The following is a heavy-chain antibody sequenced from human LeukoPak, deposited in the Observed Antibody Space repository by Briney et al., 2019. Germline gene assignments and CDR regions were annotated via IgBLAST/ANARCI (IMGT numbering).Heavy chain of an antibody. D-gene: IGHD3-22*01. CDR3: ARDPETYYYDSSGRPDSDY. CDR1: GYTFTGYY. Sequence: ASVKVSCKASGYTFTGYYMHWVRQAPGQGLEWMGWINPNSGGTNYAQKFQGRVTMTRDTSISTAYMELSRLRSDDTAVYYCARDPETYYYDSSGRPDSDYWGQGTLVTVSS. J-gene: IGHJ4*02. CDR2: INPNSGGT. V-gene: IGHV1-2*02.